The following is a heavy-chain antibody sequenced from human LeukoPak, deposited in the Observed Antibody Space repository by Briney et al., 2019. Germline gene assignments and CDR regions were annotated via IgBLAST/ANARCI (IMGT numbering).Heavy chain of an antibody. Sequence: TGGSLRLSCAASGFTFSSYGMHWVRQAPGKGLEWVAVISYDGSNEYYTDSVKGRFTISRDNSKNTLYLQMNSLRAEDTAVYYCAKGGLRFLEWLIDYWGQGTLVTVSS. J-gene: IGHJ4*02. D-gene: IGHD3-3*01. V-gene: IGHV3-30*18. CDR2: ISYDGSNE. CDR3: AKGGLRFLEWLIDY. CDR1: GFTFSSYG.